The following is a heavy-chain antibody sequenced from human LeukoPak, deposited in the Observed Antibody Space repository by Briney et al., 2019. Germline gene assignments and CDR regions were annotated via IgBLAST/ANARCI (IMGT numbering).Heavy chain of an antibody. D-gene: IGHD3-10*01. J-gene: IGHJ4*02. CDR2: IDHSGST. Sequence: PSETLSLTCAVYSGSFSGYYWSWIRQPPGKGLEWIGEIDHSGSTNYNLSLKSRLTISLDTSKNQFSLKLSSVTAADTAVYYCARDGSGSYGPKPIDYWGQGTLVTVSS. CDR1: SGSFSGYY. CDR3: ARDGSGSYGPKPIDY. V-gene: IGHV4-34*01.